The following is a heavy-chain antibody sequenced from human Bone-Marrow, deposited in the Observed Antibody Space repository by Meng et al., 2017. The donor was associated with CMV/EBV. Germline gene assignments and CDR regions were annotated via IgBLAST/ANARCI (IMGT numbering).Heavy chain of an antibody. CDR2: ISAYNGKT. V-gene: IGHV1-18*01. D-gene: IGHD3-22*01. CDR3: ARDYYDSSGYYLYLFDY. J-gene: IGHJ4*02. Sequence: QGQLVQSGGDVKNPGASVKVSCTASGYNFYSYGFSWVRQAPGQGLEWLGWISAYNGKTNYAQNLQGRVTMTTDTSTSTAYLELRSLRSDDTAVYYCARDYYDSSGYYLYLFDYWGQGTLVTVSS. CDR1: GYNFYSYG.